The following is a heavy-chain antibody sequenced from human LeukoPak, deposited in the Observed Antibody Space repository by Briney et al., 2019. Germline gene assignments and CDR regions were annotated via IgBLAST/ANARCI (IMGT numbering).Heavy chain of an antibody. CDR2: ISHDGSEK. Sequence: PGGYLRLSCVTSGFSFSNYGVHWVREAPGKGLEWAAVISHDGSEKYYADPVKGRFTISRDNSKNTLYLQMNSLRVEDTAVYYCAKGVYGSRSTSLADVWGQGTLVTVSS. J-gene: IGHJ4*02. CDR1: GFSFSNYG. CDR3: AKGVYGSRSTSLADV. V-gene: IGHV3-30*18. D-gene: IGHD3-10*01.